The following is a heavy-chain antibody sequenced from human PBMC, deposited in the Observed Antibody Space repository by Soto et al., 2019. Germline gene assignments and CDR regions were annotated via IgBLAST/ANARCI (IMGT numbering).Heavy chain of an antibody. CDR2: IYHSGST. D-gene: IGHD6-6*01. Sequence: EPRSLTCVVSSYCMSSGYYGGWIRQPPGKGLEWIGSIYHSGSTYYNPSLKSRVTISVDTSKNQLSMKLSSVTAADTAVYYCARVGSSSGMDVWGQGTTVTVSS. CDR3: ARVGSSSGMDV. J-gene: IGHJ6*02. CDR1: SYCMSSGYY. V-gene: IGHV4-38-2*01.